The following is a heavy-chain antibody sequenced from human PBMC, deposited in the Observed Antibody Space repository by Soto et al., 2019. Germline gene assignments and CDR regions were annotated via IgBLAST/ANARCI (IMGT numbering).Heavy chain of an antibody. CDR3: ARQRATVVTQAYFDH. CDR2: IYYSGRT. D-gene: IGHD2-21*02. CDR1: GESISSSSYY. J-gene: IGHJ4*02. Sequence: SETLSLTCIVSGESISSSSYYWGWIRQPPGKGLEWIGSIYYSGRTYYNPSFKSRVTISIDTSKNQFSLKLSSVTATDTAVYYCARQRATVVTQAYFDHWGQGALVTVSS. V-gene: IGHV4-39*01.